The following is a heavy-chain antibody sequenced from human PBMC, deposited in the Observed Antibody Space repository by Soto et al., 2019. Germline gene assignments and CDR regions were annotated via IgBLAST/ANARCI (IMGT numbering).Heavy chain of an antibody. J-gene: IGHJ5*02. Sequence: ASVKVSCKTSGYTFSNYGITWVRQAPGQPLEWLGWISLYSDGANYAQKFQGRVSMTTDTSTTTAYMELRSLRSDDTAVYYCARVVPGAEAWFGPWGQGTLVTVSS. D-gene: IGHD2-2*01. V-gene: IGHV1-18*01. CDR1: GYTFSNYG. CDR2: ISLYSDGA. CDR3: ARVVPGAEAWFGP.